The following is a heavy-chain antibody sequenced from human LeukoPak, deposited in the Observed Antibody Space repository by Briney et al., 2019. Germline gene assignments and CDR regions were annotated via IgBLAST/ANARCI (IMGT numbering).Heavy chain of an antibody. J-gene: IGHJ3*01. CDR3: ARVSDLTGATDALDF. CDR2: IRKKPNSYTT. CDR1: GFTFSDHF. D-gene: IGHD1-20*01. Sequence: GGSLRLSCAASGFTFSDHFMDWVRQAPGKGLEWIGRIRKKPNSYTTEYAASVKGRFTFSRDDSKTSLYLQMNSLETEDTAVYYCARVSDLTGATDALDFWGQGTMVTVSS. V-gene: IGHV3-72*01.